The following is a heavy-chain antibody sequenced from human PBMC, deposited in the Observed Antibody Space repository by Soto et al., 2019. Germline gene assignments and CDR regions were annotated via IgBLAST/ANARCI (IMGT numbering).Heavy chain of an antibody. CDR2: INPSGGST. V-gene: IGHV1-46*01. J-gene: IGHJ3*02. CDR3: ARVLLAYCGGDCYSGAFDI. CDR1: GYTFTSYY. D-gene: IGHD2-21*02. Sequence: GASVKVSCKASGYTFTSYYMHWVRQAPGQGLEWMGIINPSGGSTSYAQKFQGRVTMTRDTSTSTVYMELSSLRSEDTAVYYCARVLLAYCGGDCYSGAFDIWGQGTMVTVSS.